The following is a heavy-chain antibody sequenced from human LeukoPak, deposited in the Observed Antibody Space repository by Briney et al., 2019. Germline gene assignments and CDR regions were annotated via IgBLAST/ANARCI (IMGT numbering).Heavy chain of an antibody. J-gene: IGHJ5*02. CDR3: VRGGSGVLYNWVGWFDP. CDR1: GGSISSYY. CDR2: IYTSGST. V-gene: IGHV4-4*07. Sequence: SETLSLTCTVSGGSISSYYWSWIRQPAGKGLEWIGRIYTSGSTNYNPSLKSRVTISVDTSKNQFSLKLSSMTPADTAVYYCVRGGSGVLYNWVGWFDPWGQGTLVTVSS. D-gene: IGHD3-10*01.